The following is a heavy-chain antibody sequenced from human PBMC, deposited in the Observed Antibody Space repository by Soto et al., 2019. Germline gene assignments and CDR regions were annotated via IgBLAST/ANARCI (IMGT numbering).Heavy chain of an antibody. CDR2: ISWNSGSI. Sequence: DVQLVESGGGLVQPGRSLRLSCAASGFTFDDYAMHWVRQAPGKGLEWVSGISWNSGSIGYADSVKGRFTISRDNAKNSLYLQMNSLRAEDTALYYCAKDRQWLVSRAFDIWGQGTMVTVSS. D-gene: IGHD6-19*01. CDR3: AKDRQWLVSRAFDI. CDR1: GFTFDDYA. J-gene: IGHJ3*02. V-gene: IGHV3-9*01.